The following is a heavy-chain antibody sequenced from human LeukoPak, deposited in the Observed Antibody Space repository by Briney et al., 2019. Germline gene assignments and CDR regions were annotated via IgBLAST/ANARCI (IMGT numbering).Heavy chain of an antibody. Sequence: GRSLRLSCAASGFTFSSYGMHWVRQAPGKGLEWVAVIWYDGSNKYYADSVKGRFTIPRDNSKNTLYLQMNSLRAEDTAVYYCAKPGSSSTFDYWGQGTLVTVSS. J-gene: IGHJ4*02. V-gene: IGHV3-33*06. D-gene: IGHD6-6*01. CDR3: AKPGSSSTFDY. CDR2: IWYDGSNK. CDR1: GFTFSSYG.